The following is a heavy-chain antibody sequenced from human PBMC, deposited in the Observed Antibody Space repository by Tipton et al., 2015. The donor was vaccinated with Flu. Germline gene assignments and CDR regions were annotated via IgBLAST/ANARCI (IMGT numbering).Heavy chain of an antibody. Sequence: SLRLSCPASGFTFSSYWMNWVRLAPGKGLEWVAKIKQDGSEKYYVDSVKGRFTISRDNAKSSLYLQMNSLRAEDTAVYFCAGSSYSSSWFFDYWGQGTLVTVSS. CDR3: AGSSYSSSWFFDY. V-gene: IGHV3-7*01. D-gene: IGHD6-13*01. J-gene: IGHJ4*02. CDR2: IKQDGSEK. CDR1: GFTFSSYW.